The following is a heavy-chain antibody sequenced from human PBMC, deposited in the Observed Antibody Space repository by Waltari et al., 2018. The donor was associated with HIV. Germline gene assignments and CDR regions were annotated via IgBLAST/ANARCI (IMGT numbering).Heavy chain of an antibody. CDR2: IYYPGST. D-gene: IGHD6-19*01. Sequence: QVQLQESGPGLVKPSETLSLTCTVSGGPVSSETYYWTWIRHPPGKGLAWVGYIYYPGSTTCSPSLQSRATISLDTSKNQFSLRLTSVTAADTAVYYCARATYSSGCHDSWGQGTLVTVSS. CDR1: GGPVSSETYY. CDR3: ARATYSSGCHDS. J-gene: IGHJ4*02. V-gene: IGHV4-61*01.